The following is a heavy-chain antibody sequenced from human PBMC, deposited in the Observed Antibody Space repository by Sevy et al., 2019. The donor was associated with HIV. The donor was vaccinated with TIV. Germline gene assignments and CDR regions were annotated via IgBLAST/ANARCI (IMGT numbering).Heavy chain of an antibody. J-gene: IGHJ4*02. D-gene: IGHD3-10*01. CDR3: ARDLGLGREGYYFDY. CDR1: GFTFSSYA. V-gene: IGHV3-30-3*01. Sequence: GGSLRLSCAASGFTFSSYAMHWVRQAPGKGLEWVAVISYDGSNKYYADSVKGRFTISTDDSKNTLYLQMNSLRAEDTAVYYCARDLGLGREGYYFDYWGQGTLVTVSS. CDR2: ISYDGSNK.